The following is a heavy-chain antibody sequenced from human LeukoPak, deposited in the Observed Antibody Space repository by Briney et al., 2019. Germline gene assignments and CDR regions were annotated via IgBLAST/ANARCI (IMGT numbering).Heavy chain of an antibody. CDR1: GYTFTSYD. Sequence: ASVKVSCKASGYTFTSYDINWVRQATGQGLEWMGWMNPNSGNTGYAQKFQGRVTITRNTSISTAYMELSSLRSEDTAVYYCASEGGKTRVGRVVPAAQPLDYWGQGTLVTVSS. D-gene: IGHD2-2*01. CDR3: ASEGGKTRVGRVVPAAQPLDY. J-gene: IGHJ4*02. CDR2: MNPNSGNT. V-gene: IGHV1-8*03.